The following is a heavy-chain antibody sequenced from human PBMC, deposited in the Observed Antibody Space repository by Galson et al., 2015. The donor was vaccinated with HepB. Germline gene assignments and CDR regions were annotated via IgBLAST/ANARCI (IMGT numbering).Heavy chain of an antibody. CDR2: INPNSGGT. CDR3: AREGGRITIFPRWFDP. CDR1: GYTFTGYY. Sequence: SVTVSCKASGYTFTGYYMHWVRQAPGQGLEWMGWINPNSGGTNYAQKFQGRVTMTRDTSISTAYMELSRLRSDDTAVYYCAREGGRITIFPRWFDPWGQGTLVTVSS. D-gene: IGHD3-9*01. J-gene: IGHJ5*02. V-gene: IGHV1-2*02.